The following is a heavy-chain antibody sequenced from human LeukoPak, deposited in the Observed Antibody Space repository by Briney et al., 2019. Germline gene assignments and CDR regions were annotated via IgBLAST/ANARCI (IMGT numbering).Heavy chain of an antibody. Sequence: GGSLRLSCAASGFTFDDYAMHWVRQAPGKGLEWVSRISWNSGSIGYADSVKDRFTISRDNAKNSLYLQMNSLRAEDTAFYFCAKDTNTIQLWLGSFDYWGQGTLVTVSS. D-gene: IGHD5-18*01. CDR3: AKDTNTIQLWLGSFDY. CDR2: ISWNSGSI. CDR1: GFTFDDYA. J-gene: IGHJ4*02. V-gene: IGHV3-9*01.